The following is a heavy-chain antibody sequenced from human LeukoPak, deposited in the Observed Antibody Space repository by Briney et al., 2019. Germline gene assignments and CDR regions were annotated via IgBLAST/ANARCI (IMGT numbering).Heavy chain of an antibody. CDR2: ISYDGSNK. Sequence: GRSLRLSCAASGFTFSSYAMHWVRQAPGKGLEWVAVISYDGSNKYYADSVKGRFTISRDNSKNTLYLQMNSLRAEDTAVYYCARMGIAVAGVFDYWGQGTLVTVSP. D-gene: IGHD6-19*01. CDR1: GFTFSSYA. CDR3: ARMGIAVAGVFDY. J-gene: IGHJ4*02. V-gene: IGHV3-30*04.